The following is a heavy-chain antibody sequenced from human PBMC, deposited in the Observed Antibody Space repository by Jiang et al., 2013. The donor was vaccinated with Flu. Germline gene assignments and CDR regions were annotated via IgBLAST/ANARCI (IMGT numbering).Heavy chain of an antibody. CDR3: ARDLEQLPPGKWFDP. CDR2: TYYGSKWYN. CDR1: GDSVPTYSGT. D-gene: IGHD6-6*01. J-gene: IGHJ5*02. V-gene: IGHV6-1*01. Sequence: SGDSVPTYSGTWNWIRQSPLRGLEWLGRTYYGSKWYNDYAVSVKSRITINPDTSKNQFSLQLNSVTPEDTAVYYCARDLEQLPPGKWFDPWGQGTLVTVSS.